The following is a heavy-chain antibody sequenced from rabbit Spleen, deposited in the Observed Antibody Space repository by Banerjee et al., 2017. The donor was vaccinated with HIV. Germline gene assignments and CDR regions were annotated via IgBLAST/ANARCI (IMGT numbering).Heavy chain of an antibody. CDR3: ARDTGSSFSSYGMDL. CDR1: GVSLNDKDV. V-gene: IGHV1S45*01. Sequence: QEQLEESGGGLVKPEGSLTLTCKASGVSLNDKDVMCWVRQAPGKGLEWIACINAVTGKAVYASWAKGRFTFSKTSSTTVTLQVTSLTAADTATYFCARDTGSSFSSYGMDLWGPGTLVTVS. D-gene: IGHD8-1*01. CDR2: INAVTGKA. J-gene: IGHJ6*01.